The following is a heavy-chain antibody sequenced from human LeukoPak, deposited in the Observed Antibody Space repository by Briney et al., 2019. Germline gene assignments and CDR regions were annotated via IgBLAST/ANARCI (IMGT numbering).Heavy chain of an antibody. Sequence: GGSLRLSCAASGFTFNSYSMNWVRQAPGKGLEWVSSISSSSSYIYYADSVKGRFTISRDNAKNSLYLQMNSLRAEDTAVYYCARDGGDAFDIWGLGTMVTVSS. CDR1: GFTFNSYS. D-gene: IGHD3-16*01. CDR2: ISSSSSYI. CDR3: ARDGGDAFDI. J-gene: IGHJ3*02. V-gene: IGHV3-21*01.